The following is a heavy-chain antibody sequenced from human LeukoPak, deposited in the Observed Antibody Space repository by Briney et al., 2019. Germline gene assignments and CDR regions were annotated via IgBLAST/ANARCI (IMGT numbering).Heavy chain of an antibody. Sequence: GGSLRLSCVGSGFIFSSYDMGWVRQAPGKGLEWVSSISRAGDRTYYEDSVKGRFTISRGNSRNTMYLQMNSLRAEDTAVYYCARGESFAFDVWGQGTMVTVSS. CDR1: GFIFSSYD. CDR2: ISRAGDRT. J-gene: IGHJ3*01. V-gene: IGHV3-23*01. CDR3: ARGESFAFDV.